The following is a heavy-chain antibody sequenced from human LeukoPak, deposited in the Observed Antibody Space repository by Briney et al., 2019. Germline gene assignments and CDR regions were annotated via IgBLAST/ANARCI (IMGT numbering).Heavy chain of an antibody. CDR1: GFTFINYA. CDR3: AKSESGYNDYVSGGFDY. Sequence: PGGSLRLSCAASGFTFINYAMTWVRQAPGKGLEWVAVISYYGGNQYYVDSVKGRFTISRDNSKNTLYLQMISLRVEDTAVYYCAKSESGYNDYVSGGFDYWGQGTLVTVSS. CDR2: ISYYGGNQ. V-gene: IGHV3-30*18. D-gene: IGHD5-12*01. J-gene: IGHJ4*02.